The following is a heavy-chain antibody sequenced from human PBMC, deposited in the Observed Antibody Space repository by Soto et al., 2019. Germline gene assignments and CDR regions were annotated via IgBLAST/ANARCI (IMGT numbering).Heavy chain of an antibody. J-gene: IGHJ3*02. D-gene: IGHD3-3*01. CDR1: GFTFSSYA. V-gene: IGHV3-23*01. CDR2: ISGSGGST. CDR3: AKVRRIITIFGVAAMEHAFDI. Sequence: GGSLRLSCAASGFTFSSYAMSWVRQAPGKGLEWVSAISGSGGSTYYADSVKGRFTISRDNSKNTLYLQMNSLRAEDTAVYYCAKVRRIITIFGVAAMEHAFDIWGQGTMVTVSS.